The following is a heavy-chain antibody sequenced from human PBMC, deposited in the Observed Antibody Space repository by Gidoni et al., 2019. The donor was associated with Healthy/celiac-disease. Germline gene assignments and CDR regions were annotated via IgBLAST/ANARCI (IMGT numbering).Heavy chain of an antibody. V-gene: IGHV2-70*15. CDR2: IDWDDDK. Sequence: QVTLRESGPALVKPTQTLPLTCTFSGFSLSTSGMCVSWIRQPPGKALEWLARIDWDDDKYYSTSLKTRLTISKDTSKNQVVLTMTNMDPVDTATYYCARIHNRRHSSSWYFDYWGQGTLVTVSS. J-gene: IGHJ4*02. CDR1: GFSLSTSGMC. D-gene: IGHD6-13*01. CDR3: ARIHNRRHSSSWYFDY.